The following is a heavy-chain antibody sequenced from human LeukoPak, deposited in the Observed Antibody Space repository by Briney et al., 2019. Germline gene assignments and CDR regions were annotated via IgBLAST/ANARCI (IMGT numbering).Heavy chain of an antibody. Sequence: PSETLSLTCTVSGGSIDNSHYYWGWIRQPPGEGLEWIASIHYSGSTHYNPSLKSRVTISVGTSKNQFSLKLSSVTAADTAVYYCVRLASGLIDYWGQGTLVTVSS. CDR1: GGSIDNSHYY. CDR2: IHYSGST. CDR3: VRLASGLIDY. D-gene: IGHD6-19*01. V-gene: IGHV4-39*01. J-gene: IGHJ4*02.